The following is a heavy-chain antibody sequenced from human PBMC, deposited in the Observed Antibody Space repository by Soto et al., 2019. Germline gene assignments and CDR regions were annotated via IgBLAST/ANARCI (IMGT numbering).Heavy chain of an antibody. CDR3: VCIGFSYGYVHY. V-gene: IGHV3-64D*08. D-gene: IGHD5-18*01. CDR2: ISSNGGST. Sequence: PGGSLRLSCSASGFTLGSYVMHWVRQAPGKRLEYVAAISSNGGSTYHADSVKGRFIISRDNSKNTLYLQMSSLRLEDTAVYYCVCIGFSYGYVHYWGQGSLVTVSS. CDR1: GFTLGSYV. J-gene: IGHJ4*02.